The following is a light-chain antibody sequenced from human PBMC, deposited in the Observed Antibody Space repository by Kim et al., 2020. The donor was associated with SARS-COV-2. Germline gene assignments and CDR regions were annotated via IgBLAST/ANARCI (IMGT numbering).Light chain of an antibody. J-gene: IGLJ2*01. CDR3: NSRDSSGNLVV. CDR1: SLRSYD. CDR2: GKN. Sequence: ALGQTVRITCQGDSLRSYDASWYRQRPGQAAVLVIYGKNNRPSGIPDRFSGSSSGNTASLTITGAQAEDEADYYCNSRDSSGNLVVFGGGTQLTVL. V-gene: IGLV3-19*01.